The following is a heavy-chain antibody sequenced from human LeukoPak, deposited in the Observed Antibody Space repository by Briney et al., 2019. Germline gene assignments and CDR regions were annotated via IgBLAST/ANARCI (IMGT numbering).Heavy chain of an antibody. CDR1: GYTFTSYA. Sequence: ASVKVSCKASGYTFTSYAMHWVRQAPGQRLEWMGWINAGSGNTKYSQKFQGRVTITRDTSASTAYMELSSLRSEDTAVYYCARVDYYDSSGYYLHETYYYYGMDVWGQGTTVTVSS. J-gene: IGHJ6*02. CDR2: INAGSGNT. V-gene: IGHV1-3*01. CDR3: ARVDYYDSSGYYLHETYYYYGMDV. D-gene: IGHD3-22*01.